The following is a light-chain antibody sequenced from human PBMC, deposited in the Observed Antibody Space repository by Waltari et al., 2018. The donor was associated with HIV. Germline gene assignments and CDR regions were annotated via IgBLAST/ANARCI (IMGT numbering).Light chain of an antibody. V-gene: IGLV8-61*01. CDR3: LVHMGHGAWV. CDR2: STN. CDR1: SGSVSTPSF. J-gene: IGLJ3*02. Sequence: QTVVTQEPSFSVSPGGTVTLTCGLNSGSVSTPSFPIWYQQTPGQAPRTLIYSTNIRSSGVPDRFSGSILGNKAALTITGAQADDESDYYCLVHMGHGAWVFGGGTKLTVL.